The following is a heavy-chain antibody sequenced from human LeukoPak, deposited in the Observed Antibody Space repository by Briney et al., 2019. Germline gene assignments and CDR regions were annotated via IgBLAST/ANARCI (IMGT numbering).Heavy chain of an antibody. Sequence: SSETLSLTCAVYGGSFSGYYWSWIRQPPGKGLEWIGEINHSGSTNYNPSLKSRVTISVDTSKNQFSLKLSSVTAADTAVYYCARGRRLLWFGEFFDYWGQGTLVTVSS. D-gene: IGHD3-10*01. CDR3: ARGRRLLWFGEFFDY. V-gene: IGHV4-34*01. J-gene: IGHJ4*02. CDR2: INHSGST. CDR1: GGSFSGYY.